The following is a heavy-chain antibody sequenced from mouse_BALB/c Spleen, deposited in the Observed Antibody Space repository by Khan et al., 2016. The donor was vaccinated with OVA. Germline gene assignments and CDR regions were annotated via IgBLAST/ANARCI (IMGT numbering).Heavy chain of an antibody. D-gene: IGHD1-2*01. J-gene: IGHJ3*01. Sequence: QVQLQQSGAELARPGASVKLSCKASGYTFTDYYINWVKQRTGQGLEWIGEISPGSGDTYYNERFKGQATLTADKSSRTAYLQISSLTSEASAVYFSARRNYFGYTFAYWGQGTLVAVSA. CDR2: ISPGSGDT. CDR3: ARRNYFGYTFAY. V-gene: IGHV1-77*01. CDR1: GYTFTDYY.